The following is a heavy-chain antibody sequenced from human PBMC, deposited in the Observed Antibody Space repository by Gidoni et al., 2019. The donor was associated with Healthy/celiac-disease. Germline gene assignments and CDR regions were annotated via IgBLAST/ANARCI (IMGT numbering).Heavy chain of an antibody. J-gene: IGHJ3*02. CDR2: ISGSGGST. CDR1: GFTFSSYA. D-gene: IGHD6-6*01. Sequence: EVQLLVSGGGLVQPGGSLRLSCAASGFTFSSYAMGGVRQAPGKGLEWVSAISGSGGSTYYADSVKGRFTISRDKSKNTRYLQMNSQRAEDTAVYYCAKDFRAAPNSAFDIWGQGTMVTVSS. V-gene: IGHV3-23*01. CDR3: AKDFRAAPNSAFDI.